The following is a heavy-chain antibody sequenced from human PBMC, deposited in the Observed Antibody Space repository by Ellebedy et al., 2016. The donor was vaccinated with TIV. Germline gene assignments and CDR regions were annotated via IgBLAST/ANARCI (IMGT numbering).Heavy chain of an antibody. CDR2: IIPIFGTA. Sequence: AASVKVSCKASGGTFSSYAISWVRQAPGQGLEWMGGIIPIFGTANYAQKFQGRVTITADESTSTAYMELSSLRSEDTAVYYCARVRGEQIDYWGQGTLVTVSS. D-gene: IGHD3-10*01. V-gene: IGHV1-69*13. CDR3: ARVRGEQIDY. J-gene: IGHJ4*02. CDR1: GGTFSSYA.